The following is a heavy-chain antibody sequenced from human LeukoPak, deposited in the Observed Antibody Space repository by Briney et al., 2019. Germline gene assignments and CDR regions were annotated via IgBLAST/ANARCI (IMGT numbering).Heavy chain of an antibody. Sequence: GGSLRLSCAASGFTFSSYAMHWVRQAPGKGLEWVAVISYDGSNKYYADSVKGRFTISRDNSKNTLYLQMNSLRAEDTAVYYCARVGPIAVAAYYFAYWGQGTLVTVSS. D-gene: IGHD6-19*01. CDR1: GFTFSSYA. CDR3: ARVGPIAVAAYYFAY. J-gene: IGHJ4*02. CDR2: ISYDGSNK. V-gene: IGHV3-30-3*01.